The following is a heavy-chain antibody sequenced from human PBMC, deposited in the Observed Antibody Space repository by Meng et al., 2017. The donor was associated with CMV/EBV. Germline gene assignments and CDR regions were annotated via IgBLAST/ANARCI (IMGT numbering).Heavy chain of an antibody. CDR1: GFTFSTYS. V-gene: IGHV3-48*04. Sequence: GESLKISCAASGFTFSTYSMNWFRQAPGKGLEWVSYISSSSTTIYYADSVKGRFTISRDNAKYSLYLQMKNLRAQDTAAYYCASTPQYYSDGSGYLVSGGNWGQGTLVTVSS. J-gene: IGHJ4*02. D-gene: IGHD3-22*01. CDR2: ISSSSTTI. CDR3: ASTPQYYSDGSGYLVSGGN.